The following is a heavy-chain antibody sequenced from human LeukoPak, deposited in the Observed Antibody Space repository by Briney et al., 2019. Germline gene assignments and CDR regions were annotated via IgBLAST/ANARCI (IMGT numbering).Heavy chain of an antibody. CDR1: GFTFSSYG. D-gene: IGHD2-21*01. V-gene: IGHV3-33*06. CDR2: IWYDGSNK. Sequence: PGGSLRLSCAASGFTFSSYGMHWVRQAPGKGLEWVAVIWYDGSNKYYADSVKGRFTISRDNPKNTLYLQMDSLRGEDTAVYYCAKDFRIGYSAHFDYWGQGALVTVSS. J-gene: IGHJ4*02. CDR3: AKDFRIGYSAHFDY.